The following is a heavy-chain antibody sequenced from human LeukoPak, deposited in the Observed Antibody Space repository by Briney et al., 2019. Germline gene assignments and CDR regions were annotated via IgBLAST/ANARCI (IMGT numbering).Heavy chain of an antibody. D-gene: IGHD6-13*01. CDR2: RNPNSGAT. V-gene: IGHV1-8*01. CDR3: AKDARGAAAADDAFDL. Sequence: GASAKVSCQASGYTFSNHDFDRVRQAPGQGLEWVGCRNPNSGATGYAQKYQGRFTMTRNPSINTAYMGLSGLRVEDTAVYYCAKDARGAAAADDAFDLWGQGTMVTVSS. CDR1: GYTFSNHD. J-gene: IGHJ3*01.